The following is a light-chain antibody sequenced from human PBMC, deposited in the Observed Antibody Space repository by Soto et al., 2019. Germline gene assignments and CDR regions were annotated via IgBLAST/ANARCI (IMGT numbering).Light chain of an antibody. CDR1: QSVSSY. CDR3: QQRYNWPIT. Sequence: EIVLTQSPATLSLSPGERATLSCRASQSVSSYLVWYQQKPGQAPRLLIYDAFNRATGIPARFSGSGSGTDFTLTISSLEPEDFAVYYCQQRYNWPITFGQGTRLETK. V-gene: IGKV3-11*01. CDR2: DAF. J-gene: IGKJ5*01.